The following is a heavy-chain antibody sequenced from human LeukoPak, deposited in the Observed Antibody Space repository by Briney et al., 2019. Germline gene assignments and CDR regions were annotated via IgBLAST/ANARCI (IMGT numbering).Heavy chain of an antibody. CDR1: GFTVSSDS. V-gene: IGHV3-23*01. CDR2: ISGSGGST. J-gene: IGHJ4*02. D-gene: IGHD3-9*01. CDR3: AKLSYDILTGPTPFDY. Sequence: GGSLRLSCAASGFTVSSDSMNWVRQAPGKGLEWVSAISGSGGSTYYADSVKGRFTISRDNSKNTLYLQMNSLRDEDTAVYYCAKLSYDILTGPTPFDYWGQGTLVTVSS.